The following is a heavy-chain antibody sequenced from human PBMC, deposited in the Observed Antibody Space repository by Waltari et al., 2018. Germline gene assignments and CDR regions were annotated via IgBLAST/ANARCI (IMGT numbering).Heavy chain of an antibody. V-gene: IGHV4-39*01. CDR2: VSYSGTT. J-gene: IGHJ3*01. D-gene: IGHD5-12*01. CDR3: ATYIGASVGTAAFDV. CDR1: AVSITNNSHY. Sequence: QLQLQESGPRLVRPSGTLSLIFRVSAVSITNNSHYWAWIRQSPGQGLEWIGTVSYSGTTYISPSLKSRVSVSRDTSKNQVSLILGSVTAADMAVYYCATYIGASVGTAAFDVWGQGTMVTVSS.